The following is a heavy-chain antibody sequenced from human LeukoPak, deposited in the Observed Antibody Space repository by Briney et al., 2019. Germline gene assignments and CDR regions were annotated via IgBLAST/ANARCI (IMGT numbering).Heavy chain of an antibody. D-gene: IGHD3-22*01. CDR3: ARRRYYDSTGYLD. V-gene: IGHV4-39*01. J-gene: IGHJ1*01. CDR2: IYYSGRA. Sequence: SETLSLTCSVSGGSISSSSYYWGWIRQPPGKGLEWIGEIYYSGRAYHNSSLKSRLTISVDTSWNQFSLTLSSVTAADTGVYYCARRRYYDSTGYLDRGQGTLVSVST. CDR1: GGSISSSSYY.